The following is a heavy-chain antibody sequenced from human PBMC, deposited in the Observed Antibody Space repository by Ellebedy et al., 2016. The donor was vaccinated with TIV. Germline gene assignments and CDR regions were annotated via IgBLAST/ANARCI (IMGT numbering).Heavy chain of an antibody. V-gene: IGHV4-34*01. CDR2: INHSGST. CDR1: GGSFSGYY. Sequence: SETLSLXXAVYGGSFSGYYWSWIRQPPGKGLEWIGEINHSGSTNYNPSLKSRVTISVDTSKNQFSLKLSSVTAADTAVYYCARDRGDAFDIWGQGTMVTVPS. CDR3: ARDRGDAFDI. J-gene: IGHJ3*02. D-gene: IGHD1-14*01.